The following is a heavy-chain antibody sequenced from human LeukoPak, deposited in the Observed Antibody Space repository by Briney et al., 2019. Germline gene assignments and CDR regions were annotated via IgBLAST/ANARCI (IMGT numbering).Heavy chain of an antibody. Sequence: GGSLRLSCAASGFPLSDYAMGWVRQAPGKGLEWISGVAGNGITTHPADSVKGPITNSRDNSQDTLHLQMNSLRVEDTAVYYCAKTPYNTWGLWNYFDSWGQGTLVTVSS. J-gene: IGHJ4*02. D-gene: IGHD5-24*01. CDR2: VAGNGITT. V-gene: IGHV3-23*01. CDR3: AKTPYNTWGLWNYFDS. CDR1: GFPLSDYA.